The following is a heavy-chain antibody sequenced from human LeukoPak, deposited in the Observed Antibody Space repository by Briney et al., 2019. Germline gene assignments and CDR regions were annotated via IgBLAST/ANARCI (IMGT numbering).Heavy chain of an antibody. CDR3: ARVLEQWLVRGVFDY. CDR1: GFTFSSYW. J-gene: IGHJ4*02. V-gene: IGHV3-7*01. CDR2: IKQDGSET. Sequence: GGSLRLSCAASGFTFSSYWISWVRQAPGKGLEWVGNIKQDGSETYYVDSVKGRFTISRDNTKNSLYLQVNSLRADDTAVYYCARVLEQWLVRGVFDYWGQGTLVTVSS. D-gene: IGHD6-19*01.